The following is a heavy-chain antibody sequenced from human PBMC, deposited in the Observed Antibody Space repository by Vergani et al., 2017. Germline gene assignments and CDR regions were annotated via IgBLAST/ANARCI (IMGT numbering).Heavy chain of an antibody. V-gene: IGHV1-8*02. J-gene: IGHJ3*01. Sequence: QVQLVQSGAEVKKPGASVKVSCKTSGNTFTNYYIHWVRQAPGQGLEWMGWMNPNSGNTGYAQKFQGRVTMTRDTSITTAYMELNSLRFGDTAVYYCARDGCEYDKDALDVWGQGTKVTVTS. CDR2: MNPNSGNT. CDR1: GNTFTNYY. CDR3: ARDGCEYDKDALDV. D-gene: IGHD3-10*01.